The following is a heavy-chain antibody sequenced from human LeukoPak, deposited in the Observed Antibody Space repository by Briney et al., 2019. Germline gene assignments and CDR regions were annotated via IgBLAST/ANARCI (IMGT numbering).Heavy chain of an antibody. CDR1: GYSLNELS. Sequence: ASVKVSCKVSGYSLNELSIHWVRQTPGKGLERMGSFNPQDSENIYAQRFQDRVTLTADTSAGTASMELRGLKSDDTAIYHCATGDYDTTGYFLPLEYWGQGTLVTVSS. CDR2: FNPQDSEN. D-gene: IGHD3-22*01. CDR3: ATGDYDTTGYFLPLEY. V-gene: IGHV1-24*01. J-gene: IGHJ4*02.